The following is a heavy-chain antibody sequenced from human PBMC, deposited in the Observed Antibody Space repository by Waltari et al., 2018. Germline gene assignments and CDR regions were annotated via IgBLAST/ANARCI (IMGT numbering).Heavy chain of an antibody. CDR2: MNPNIGGT. CDR3: ARSVVVGYFDY. V-gene: IGHV1-2*06. D-gene: IGHD2-2*01. J-gene: IGHJ4*02. CDR1: GYTFTGYY. Sequence: QVQLVQSGAEVTKHGASVKVSCKASGYTFTGYYMHWVRQDPGQGLEWMGLMNPNIGGTNYAQKFQGRVTMTRDTSISTAYMELSRLRSDDTAGYYCARSVVVGYFDYWGQGTLVTVSS.